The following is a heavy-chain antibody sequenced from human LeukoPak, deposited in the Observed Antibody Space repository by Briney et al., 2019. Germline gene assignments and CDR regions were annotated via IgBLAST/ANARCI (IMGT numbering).Heavy chain of an antibody. J-gene: IGHJ4*02. Sequence: SETLSLTCTVSGYSISSGYYWGWIRQPPGQGLEWIGSIYHSGSTYYNPSLKSRVTISVDTSKNQFSLKLSSVTAADTAVYYCARNHSYSYGWDYWGQGTLVTVSS. D-gene: IGHD5-18*01. CDR2: IYHSGST. V-gene: IGHV4-38-2*02. CDR3: ARNHSYSYGWDY. CDR1: GYSISSGYY.